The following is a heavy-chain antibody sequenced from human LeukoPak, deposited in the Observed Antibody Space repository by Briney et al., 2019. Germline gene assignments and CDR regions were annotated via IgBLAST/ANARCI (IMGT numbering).Heavy chain of an antibody. V-gene: IGHV4-39*01. CDR1: GGSISSGSYY. D-gene: IGHD2-2*01. Sequence: KASETLSLTCTVSGGSISSGSYYWGWIRQPPGKGLEWIGSIYYSGSTYYNPSLKSRVTISVDTSKNQFSLKLSSVTAADTAVYYCARREDCSSTSCYGDYWGQGTLVTVSS. J-gene: IGHJ4*02. CDR2: IYYSGST. CDR3: ARREDCSSTSCYGDY.